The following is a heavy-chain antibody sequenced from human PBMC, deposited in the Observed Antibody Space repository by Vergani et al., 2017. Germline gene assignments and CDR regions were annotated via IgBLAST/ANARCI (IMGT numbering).Heavy chain of an antibody. J-gene: IGHJ6*02. V-gene: IGHV1-58*02. D-gene: IGHD6-19*01. CDR2: IVVGSGNT. Sequence: QMQLVQSGPEVKKPGTSVKVSCKASGFTFSSSMQWVRQARGQRLEWIGWIVVGSGNTNYAQKFQERVTITRDMSTSTAYMELSSLRSEDTAIYYCAAVAVYSSGWYGEPRYYYYGMDVWGQGTTVTVSS. CDR3: AAVAVYSSGWYGEPRYYYYGMDV. CDR1: GFTFSSS.